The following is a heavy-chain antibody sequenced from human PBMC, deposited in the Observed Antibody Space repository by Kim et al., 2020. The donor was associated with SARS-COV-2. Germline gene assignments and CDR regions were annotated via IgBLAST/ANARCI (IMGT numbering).Heavy chain of an antibody. CDR2: FDPEDGET. CDR3: ATPPPGPGDYYYMDV. Sequence: ASVKVSCKVSGYTLTELSMHWVRQAPGKGLEWMGGFDPEDGETIYAQKFQGRVSMTEDTSTDTAYMELSSLRSEDTAVYYCATPPPGPGDYYYMDVWGKGTTVTVSS. CDR1: GYTLTELS. J-gene: IGHJ6*03. V-gene: IGHV1-24*01.